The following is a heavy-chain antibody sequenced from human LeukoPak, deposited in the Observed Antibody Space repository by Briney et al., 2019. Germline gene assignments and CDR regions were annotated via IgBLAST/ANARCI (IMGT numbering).Heavy chain of an antibody. CDR1: GISLSNCA. D-gene: IGHD5-18*01. V-gene: IGHV3-23*01. CDR2: ISERGGST. J-gene: IGHJ4*02. Sequence: GGSLRLSCVVSGISLSNCAMSWVRQAPGKGLEWVSYISERGGSTAYADSVKGRFTISRDNSKNTLYLQMNSLRAEDTAVYYCAKVSYSYGGDYWGQGTLVTVSS. CDR3: AKVSYSYGGDY.